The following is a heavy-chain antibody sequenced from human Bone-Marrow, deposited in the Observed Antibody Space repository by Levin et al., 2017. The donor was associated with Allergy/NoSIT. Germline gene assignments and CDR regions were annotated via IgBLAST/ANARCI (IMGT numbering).Heavy chain of an antibody. CDR3: ARDETFNSWHVGWFDS. D-gene: IGHD2/OR15-2a*01. CDR2: MFVGGAA. V-gene: IGHV4-61*02. Sequence: TLSLTCTVSGDSINNPHHYWSWIRQPAGKGLEWIGRMFVGGAATYKRSLRSRVTISIDTSKNQFSLKLTSVTAADTAVYYCARDETFNSWHVGWFDSWGQGTLVTVSS. J-gene: IGHJ5*01. CDR1: GDSINNPHHY.